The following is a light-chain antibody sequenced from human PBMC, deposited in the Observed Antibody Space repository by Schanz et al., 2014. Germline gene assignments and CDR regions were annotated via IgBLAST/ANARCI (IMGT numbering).Light chain of an antibody. V-gene: IGKV3-15*01. Sequence: EIVMTQSPARLSVSPGDSATLSCRASQSVSSNLAWYQQKPGQAPRLLIYGASTRATGIPARFSGSGSGTEFTLTISSLQSEDFAVYYCQQYYGSVWTFGQGTKVEIK. CDR2: GAS. CDR3: QQYYGSVWT. J-gene: IGKJ1*01. CDR1: QSVSSN.